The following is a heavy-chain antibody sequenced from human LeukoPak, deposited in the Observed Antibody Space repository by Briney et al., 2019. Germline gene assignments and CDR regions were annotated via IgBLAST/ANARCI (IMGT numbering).Heavy chain of an antibody. CDR2: IYYSGST. J-gene: IGHJ4*02. V-gene: IGHV4-59*01. CDR3: ARGRYGWLPFDF. D-gene: IGHD3-16*01. Sequence: SETLSLTCTVSGGSISSYYWSWIRQPPGKGLEWIGYIYYSGSTNYNPSLKSRVTISVDTSKNQFTLKLSSVTAADTAVYFCARGRYGWLPFDFWGQGTLVTVSS. CDR1: GGSISSYY.